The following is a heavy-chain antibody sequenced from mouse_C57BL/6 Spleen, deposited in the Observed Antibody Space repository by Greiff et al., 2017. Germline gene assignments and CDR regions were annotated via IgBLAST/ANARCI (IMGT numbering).Heavy chain of an antibody. Sequence: EVMLVESGGGLVKPGGSLKLSCAASGFTFSDYGMHWVRQAPEKGLEWVAYISSGSSTIYYADTVKGRFTISRDNAKHTLFLRMTSLRSEDTAVYYCARHGSSYGGAMDYWGQGTSVTVSS. V-gene: IGHV5-17*01. CDR1: GFTFSDYG. CDR2: ISSGSSTI. J-gene: IGHJ4*01. D-gene: IGHD1-1*01. CDR3: ARHGSSYGGAMDY.